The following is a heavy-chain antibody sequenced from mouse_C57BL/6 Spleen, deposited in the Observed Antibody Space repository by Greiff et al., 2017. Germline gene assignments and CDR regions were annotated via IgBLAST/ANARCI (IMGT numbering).Heavy chain of an antibody. CDR2: INPNNGGT. V-gene: IGHV1-18*01. CDR3: ARLGRPYWYFDV. Sequence: VQLQQSGPELVKPGASVKIPSKASGYTFTDYNMDWVKQSHGKSLEWIGDINPNNGGTIYNQKFKGKATLTVDKSSSIAYMELRSLTSEDTAVYYCARLGRPYWYFDVWGTGTTVTVSS. J-gene: IGHJ1*03. CDR1: GYTFTDYN.